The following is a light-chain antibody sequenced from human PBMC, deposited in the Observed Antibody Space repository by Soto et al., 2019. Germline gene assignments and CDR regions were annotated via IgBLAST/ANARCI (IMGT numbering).Light chain of an antibody. V-gene: IGKV3-20*01. CDR1: QSVSSSY. CDR3: QQYGSSPLT. CDR2: GAS. Sequence: EIVLTQSPGPLSLSQGERATLSCRASQSVSSSYLAWYQQKPGQAPRLLIYGASSMATGIPDRFSGSWSGTDFTLSISRLEPEDFAVYYGQQYGSSPLTFGRGTNVDIK. J-gene: IGKJ3*01.